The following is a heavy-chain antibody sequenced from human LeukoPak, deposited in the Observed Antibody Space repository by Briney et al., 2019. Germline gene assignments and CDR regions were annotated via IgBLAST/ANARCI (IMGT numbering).Heavy chain of an antibody. CDR1: GYTFTSYY. Sequence: ASVKVSCKASGYTFTSYYMHWVRQAPGQGLEWMGIINPSGGSTSYAQKFQGRVTMTRDTSTSTVYMELSSLRSEDTAVYYCARGCDTARGRWSYYYYMDAWGKGTTVTVSS. V-gene: IGHV1-46*01. CDR3: ARGCDTARGRWSYYYYMDA. CDR2: INPSGGST. J-gene: IGHJ6*03. D-gene: IGHD5-18*01.